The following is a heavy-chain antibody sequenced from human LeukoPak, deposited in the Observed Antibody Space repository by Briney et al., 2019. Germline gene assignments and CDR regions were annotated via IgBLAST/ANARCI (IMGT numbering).Heavy chain of an antibody. CDR2: INHSGST. V-gene: IGHV4-34*01. CDR1: GGSFSGYY. CDR3: ARGGRIVAEGSYYYYMDV. D-gene: IGHD2-15*01. J-gene: IGHJ6*03. Sequence: AETLSLTCAVYGGSFSGYYWSWIRQPPGKGLEWIGEINHSGSTYYNPSLKSRVTISVDTSKNQFSLKLSSVTAADTAVYYCARGGRIVAEGSYYYYMDVWGKGTTVTVSS.